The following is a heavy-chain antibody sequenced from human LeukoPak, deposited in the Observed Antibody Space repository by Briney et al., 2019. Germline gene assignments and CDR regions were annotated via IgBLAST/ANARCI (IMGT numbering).Heavy chain of an antibody. CDR2: INHRGRT. Sequence: ASETLSLTCTVYGGSFSDYNWRRIRQPPGKGLEWTGEINHRGRTNYNPSLKSRVTISVDTSNNQFSLRLNSVTAAGTAVYYCARGGSGWNYYYYYYMDVWGKGTTVTIPS. D-gene: IGHD6-19*01. J-gene: IGHJ6*03. V-gene: IGHV4-34*01. CDR1: GGSFSDYN. CDR3: ARGGSGWNYYYYYYMDV.